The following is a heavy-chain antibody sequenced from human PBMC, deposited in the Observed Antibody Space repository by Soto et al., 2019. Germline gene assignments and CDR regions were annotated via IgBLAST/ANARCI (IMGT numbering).Heavy chain of an antibody. CDR3: ARGGWRHIDY. V-gene: IGHV4-59*08. CDR2: IYYSGST. CDR1: GGSISTYY. J-gene: IGHJ4*02. Sequence: QVQLQESGPGLAKPSETLSLTCTGSGGSISTYYWSWIRQPPGKGLEWIGYIYYSGSTNYNPSLKSRVTISVDTSKNQFSLKLSSVTAADTAVYYCARGGWRHIDYWGQGTLVTVSS. D-gene: IGHD3-3*01.